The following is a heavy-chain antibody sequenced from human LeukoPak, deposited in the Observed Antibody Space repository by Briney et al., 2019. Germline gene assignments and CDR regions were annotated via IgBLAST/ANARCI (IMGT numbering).Heavy chain of an antibody. D-gene: IGHD2-15*01. CDR3: ARDLSLYCSGGSCYSLNY. J-gene: IGHJ4*02. V-gene: IGHV3-21*01. CDR2: ISSSSSYI. Sequence: GGSLRLSCAASGFTFRVYAMTWVRQAPGKGLEWVSSISSSSSYIYYADSVKGRFTISRDNAKNSLYLQMNSLRAEDTAVYYCARDLSLYCSGGSCYSLNYWGQGTLVTVSS. CDR1: GFTFRVYA.